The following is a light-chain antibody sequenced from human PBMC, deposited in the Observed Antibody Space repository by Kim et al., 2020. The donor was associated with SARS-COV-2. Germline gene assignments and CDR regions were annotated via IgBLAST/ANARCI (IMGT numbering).Light chain of an antibody. V-gene: IGKV3-20*01. Sequence: LSPGERATLSCRASQSVAPYHLAWFQQKPGQAPRLLIYGTSSRATGIPDRFSASESGTDFTLTISRLEPEDFAVYFCQQYDRPPYTFGQGTKLEI. CDR3: QQYDRPPYT. J-gene: IGKJ2*01. CDR2: GTS. CDR1: QSVAPYH.